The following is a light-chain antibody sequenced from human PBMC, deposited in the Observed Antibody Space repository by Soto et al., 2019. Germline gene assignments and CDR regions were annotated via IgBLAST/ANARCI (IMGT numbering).Light chain of an antibody. J-gene: IGKJ2*01. CDR1: QYISPW. CDR3: QQCDRFPYT. CDR2: KVS. Sequence: DIRMTQSPSTLSASVGDRVTITCRSSQYISPWLAWYQQKPGKAPNLLISKVSSLPTGVPSRFSGSGSGTEFTLTISSLQPDDVAIYWCQQCDRFPYTFAQGTKVEIK. V-gene: IGKV1-5*03.